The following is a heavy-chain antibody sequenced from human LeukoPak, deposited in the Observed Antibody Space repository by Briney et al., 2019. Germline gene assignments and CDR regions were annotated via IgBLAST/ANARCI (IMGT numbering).Heavy chain of an antibody. CDR2: IYPGDSDT. V-gene: IGHV5-51*01. Sequence: GESLKISCKGSGYSFTSYWIGWVRQMPGKGLEWMGIIYPGDSDTRYSPSFQGQVTISADKSISTAYLQWSSLKASDTAMYYCAGRRAAAGTLNWFDPWGQGTLVTVSS. CDR1: GYSFTSYW. D-gene: IGHD6-13*01. CDR3: AGRRAAAGTLNWFDP. J-gene: IGHJ5*02.